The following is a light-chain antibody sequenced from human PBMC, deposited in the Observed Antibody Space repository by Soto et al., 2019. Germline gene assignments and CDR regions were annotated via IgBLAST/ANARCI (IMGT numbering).Light chain of an antibody. CDR2: GAS. Sequence: DVHLTQSPSFLSASVGDRVTITCRASHDIITYLAWYQQKPGKAPRLLIYGASTLQSGVPPRFSGSGSGTEFTLAISSLQPEDVATYYCQQLNGARFTFGPGTKVDIK. CDR1: HDIITY. J-gene: IGKJ3*01. V-gene: IGKV1-9*01. CDR3: QQLNGARFT.